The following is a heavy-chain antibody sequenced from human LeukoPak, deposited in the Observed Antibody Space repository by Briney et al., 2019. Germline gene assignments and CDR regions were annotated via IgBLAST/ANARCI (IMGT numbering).Heavy chain of an antibody. CDR3: ARGDYSYFDY. CDR1: GGSISSSSYY. CDR2: IYYSGST. J-gene: IGHJ4*02. D-gene: IGHD4-17*01. Sequence: SETLSLTCTVSGGSISSSSYYWGWIRQPPGKGPEWIGSIYYSGSTYYNPSLKSRVTISVDTSKNQFSLKLSSVTAADTAVYYCARGDYSYFDYWGQGTLVTVSS. V-gene: IGHV4-39*01.